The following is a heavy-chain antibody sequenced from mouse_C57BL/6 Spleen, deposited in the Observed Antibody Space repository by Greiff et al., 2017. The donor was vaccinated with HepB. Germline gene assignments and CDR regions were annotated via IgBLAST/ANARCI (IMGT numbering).Heavy chain of an antibody. V-gene: IGHV1-26*01. CDR1: GYTFTDYY. Sequence: EVKLQQSGPELVKPGASVKISCKASGYTFTDYYMNWVKQSHGKSLEWIGDINPNNGGTSYNQKFKGKATLTVDKSSSTAYMELRSLTSEDSAVYYCARSEDGCASYWGQGTTLTVSS. CDR3: ARSEDGCASY. D-gene: IGHD2-3*01. CDR2: INPNNGGT. J-gene: IGHJ2*01.